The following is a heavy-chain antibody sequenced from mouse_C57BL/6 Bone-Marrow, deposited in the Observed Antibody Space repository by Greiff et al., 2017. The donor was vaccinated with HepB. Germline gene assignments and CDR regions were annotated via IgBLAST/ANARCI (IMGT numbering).Heavy chain of an antibody. CDR1: GFTFSSYG. Sequence: EVKLMESGGDLVKPGGSLKLSCAASGFTFSSYGMSWVRQTPDKRLEWVATISSGGSYTYYPDSVKGRFTISRDNAKNTLYLQMSSLKSEDTAMYYCARERDWFAYWGQGTLVTVSA. CDR2: ISSGGSYT. V-gene: IGHV5-6*01. CDR3: ARERDWFAY. J-gene: IGHJ3*01.